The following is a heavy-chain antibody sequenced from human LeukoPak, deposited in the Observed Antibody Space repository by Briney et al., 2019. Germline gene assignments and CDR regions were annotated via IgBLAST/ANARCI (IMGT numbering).Heavy chain of an antibody. D-gene: IGHD6-13*01. Sequence: SETLSLTCTVSGDSITRSSTYWGWIRQPPGKGLEWIGSIYYTGTTYYNPSLKTRVPISVDTSNNHLSLRLSAVTAADTAVYYCARYAYSSSWFDFWGQGNLVIVSS. CDR1: GDSITRSSTY. J-gene: IGHJ4*02. V-gene: IGHV4-39*07. CDR3: ARYAYSSSWFDF. CDR2: IYYTGTT.